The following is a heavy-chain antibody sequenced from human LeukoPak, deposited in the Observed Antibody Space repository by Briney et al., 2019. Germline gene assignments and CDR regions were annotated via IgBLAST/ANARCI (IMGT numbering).Heavy chain of an antibody. CDR1: GGSISSSSYY. D-gene: IGHD3-22*01. J-gene: IGHJ5*02. CDR2: IYYSGST. CDR3: ARDMHYDSSGENWFDP. V-gene: IGHV4-39*02. Sequence: SETLSLTCTVSGGSISSSSYYWGWIRQPPGKGLEWIGSIYYSGSTYYNPSLKSRVTISVDTSKNQFSLKLSFVTAADTAVYYCARDMHYDSSGENWFDPWGQGTLVTVSS.